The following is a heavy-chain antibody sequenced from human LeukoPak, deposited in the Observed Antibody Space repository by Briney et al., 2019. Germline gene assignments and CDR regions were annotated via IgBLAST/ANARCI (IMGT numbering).Heavy chain of an antibody. V-gene: IGHV3-23*01. CDR2: VTGSGGST. D-gene: IGHD3-10*01. J-gene: IGHJ4*02. CDR3: ARELFDFDY. Sequence: GGSLRLSCAPSGFTFDNFAMTWVRQAPGKGLEWVSEVTGSGGSTYYADSVKGRFTISRDNSKNTLYLQMNSLRAEDTAIYYCARELFDFDYWGQGTLVTVSS. CDR1: GFTFDNFA.